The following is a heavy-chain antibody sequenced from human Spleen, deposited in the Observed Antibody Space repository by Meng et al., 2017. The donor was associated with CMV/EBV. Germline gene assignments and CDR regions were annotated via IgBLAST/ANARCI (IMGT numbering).Heavy chain of an antibody. V-gene: IGHV4-39*01. CDR1: GGSISSSSYF. CDR3: ARQAAGISSPYYNGMDV. D-gene: IGHD6-25*01. J-gene: IGHJ6*02. CDR2: IYYSGST. Sequence: GSLRLSCTVSGGSISSSSYFWGWIRQSPGKGLEWIGSIYYSGSTYYSPSLKSRVTISVDTSKNQFSLNLSSVTAADTAVYYCARQAAGISSPYYNGMDVWGQGTTVTVSS.